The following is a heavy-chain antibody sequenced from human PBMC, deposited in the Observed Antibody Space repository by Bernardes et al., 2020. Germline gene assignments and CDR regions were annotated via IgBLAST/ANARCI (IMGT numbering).Heavy chain of an antibody. V-gene: IGHV3-7*01. D-gene: IGHD3-22*01. CDR3: ASTVYYYDSSGYTNWFDP. Sequence: GGSLRLSCAASGFTFSSYWMSWVRQAPGKGLEWVANIKQDGSEKYYVDSVKGRFTISRDNAKNSLYLQMNSLRAEDTAVYYCASTVYYYDSSGYTNWFDPWGQGTLVTVSS. CDR1: GFTFSSYW. CDR2: IKQDGSEK. J-gene: IGHJ5*02.